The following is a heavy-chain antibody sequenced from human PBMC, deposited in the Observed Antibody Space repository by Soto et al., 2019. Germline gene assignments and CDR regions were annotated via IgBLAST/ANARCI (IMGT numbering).Heavy chain of an antibody. D-gene: IGHD5-12*01. V-gene: IGHV3-53*04. J-gene: IGHJ4*02. CDR3: AATRLAY. Sequence: EVQLVESGGGLVQPGGSLRLSCAASGFTVSSNYMSWVHQAPGKGLEWVSVIYSGGSTYYADSVKGRFTISRHNSKTTLYFQMNNLTAEDTAVHYCAATRLAYWGQGTLVTVSS. CDR2: IYSGGST. CDR1: GFTVSSNY.